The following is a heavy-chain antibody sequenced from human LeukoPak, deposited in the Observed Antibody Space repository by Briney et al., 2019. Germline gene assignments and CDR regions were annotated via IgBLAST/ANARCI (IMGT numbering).Heavy chain of an antibody. Sequence: GESLKISCKGSGYSFTSYWIGWVRQMPGKGLEWMGIIYPGDSDTRYSPSFQGQVTTSADKSISTAYLQWSSLKASDTAMYYCARRSSSGYYFYWYFDLWGRGTLVTVSS. J-gene: IGHJ2*01. CDR1: GYSFTSYW. V-gene: IGHV5-51*01. CDR3: ARRSSSGYYFYWYFDL. D-gene: IGHD3-22*01. CDR2: IYPGDSDT.